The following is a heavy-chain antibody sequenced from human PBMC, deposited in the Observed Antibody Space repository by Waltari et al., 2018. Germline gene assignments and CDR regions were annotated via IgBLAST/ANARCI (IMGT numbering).Heavy chain of an antibody. CDR1: GFTFRRYS. Sequence: QVQLVESGGGVVQPGTSLRLSCAASGFTFRRYSMHWVRQAPRKGVEWVAVLWYDGSSQYYADSVKGRITISRDKSKDTLYLQMNSLRAEDTAVYYCARGDYDYSGYIDYWGQGTLVTVSS. V-gene: IGHV3-33*01. CDR3: ARGDYDYSGYIDY. J-gene: IGHJ4*02. CDR2: LWYDGSSQ. D-gene: IGHD3-22*01.